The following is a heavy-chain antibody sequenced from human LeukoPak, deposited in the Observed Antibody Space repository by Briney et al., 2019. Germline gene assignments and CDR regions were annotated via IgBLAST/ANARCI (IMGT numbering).Heavy chain of an antibody. D-gene: IGHD2-2*01. CDR1: GFTSSNAW. CDR2: IKSKTDGGTT. J-gene: IGHJ6*03. CDR3: TTGGIVVVEYYYYYMDV. Sequence: GGSLRLSCAASGFTSSNAWMSWVRQAPGKGLEWVGRIKSKTDGGTTDYAAPVKGRFTISRDDSKNTLYLQMNSLKTEDTAVYYCTTGGIVVVEYYYYYMDVWGKGTTVTVSS. V-gene: IGHV3-15*01.